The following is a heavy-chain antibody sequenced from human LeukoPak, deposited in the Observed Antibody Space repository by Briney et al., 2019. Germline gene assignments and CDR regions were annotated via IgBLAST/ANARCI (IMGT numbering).Heavy chain of an antibody. V-gene: IGHV4-59*01. Sequence: SETLSLTCSVSGGSISSYYWGWIRQPPGKGLEWIGYIYYSGSTNYNPSLKSRVTISVDTSKNQFSLKLSSVTAADTAVYYCASGNVDTAMVTFDYWGQGTLVTVSS. CDR2: IYYSGST. J-gene: IGHJ4*02. CDR3: ASGNVDTAMVTFDY. D-gene: IGHD5-18*01. CDR1: GGSISSYY.